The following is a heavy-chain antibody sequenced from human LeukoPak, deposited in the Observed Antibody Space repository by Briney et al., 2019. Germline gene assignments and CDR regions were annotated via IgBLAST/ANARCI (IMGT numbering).Heavy chain of an antibody. CDR1: GFTFDDYA. J-gene: IGHJ6*03. D-gene: IGHD3-10*01. V-gene: IGHV3-9*01. Sequence: PGRSLRLSCAASGFTFDDYAMHWVRQAPGKGLEWVSGISWNSGSIGYADSVKGRFTISRDNAKNSLYLQMNSLRAEDTALYYCARLLRGYYYYYMDVWGKGTTVTVSS. CDR3: ARLLRGYYYYYMDV. CDR2: ISWNSGSI.